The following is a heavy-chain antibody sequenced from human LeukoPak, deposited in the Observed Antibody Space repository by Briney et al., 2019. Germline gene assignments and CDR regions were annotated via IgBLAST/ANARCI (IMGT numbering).Heavy chain of an antibody. Sequence: QPGGSLRLSCAVSGFTFSSYAMGWVRQAPGKGLEWVSAISGSGGSTYYADSVKGRFTISRDNSKNTLYLQMNSLRAEDTAVYYCAKDTYYYGSGTDYWGQGTLVTVSS. J-gene: IGHJ4*02. CDR1: GFTFSSYA. V-gene: IGHV3-23*01. CDR2: ISGSGGST. D-gene: IGHD3-10*01. CDR3: AKDTYYYGSGTDY.